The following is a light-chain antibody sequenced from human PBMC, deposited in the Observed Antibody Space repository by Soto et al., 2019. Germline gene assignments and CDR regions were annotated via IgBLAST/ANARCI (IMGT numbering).Light chain of an antibody. Sequence: EFVLTQSPGTLSLSPGERATLACRASKSVSNYVAWYQQKSGQPPRLLIYGASSRASGIPDRFSGSGSGTDFTLTISSLEPEDSAVYYCQQRHRWPITFGQGTRLEI. J-gene: IGKJ5*01. CDR2: GAS. CDR1: KSVSNY. V-gene: IGKV3-11*01. CDR3: QQRHRWPIT.